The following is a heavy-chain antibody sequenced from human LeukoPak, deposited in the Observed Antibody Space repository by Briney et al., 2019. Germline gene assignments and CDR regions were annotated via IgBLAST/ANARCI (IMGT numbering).Heavy chain of an antibody. CDR1: GLTFSSYW. CDR3: ARGCDSDCYCLGY. CDR2: INSDGSAT. J-gene: IGHJ4*02. V-gene: IGHV3-74*01. D-gene: IGHD2-21*02. Sequence: GGSLRLSCAASGLTFSSYWMHWVRQAPGKGLVWISRINSDGSATNYADSVRGRFTISRDNAKSTLYLQMSSLRAEDTAVYYCARGCDSDCYCLGYWGQGSLVTVSS.